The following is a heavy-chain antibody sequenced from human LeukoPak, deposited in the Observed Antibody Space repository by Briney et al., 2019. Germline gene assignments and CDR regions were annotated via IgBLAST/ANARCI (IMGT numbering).Heavy chain of an antibody. CDR1: GYNFPSYG. D-gene: IGHD3-22*01. J-gene: IGHJ3*01. CDR3: AREWDHYYDA. CDR2: ISPYNGNT. V-gene: IGHV1-18*01. Sequence: ASVKVSCKASGYNFPSYGITWVRQAPGQGLEWMGWISPYNGNTNYAQKLQGRFTMTTDSSTTTAYMELRSLRSDDTAMYYCAREWDHYYDAWGQGTMVTVSS.